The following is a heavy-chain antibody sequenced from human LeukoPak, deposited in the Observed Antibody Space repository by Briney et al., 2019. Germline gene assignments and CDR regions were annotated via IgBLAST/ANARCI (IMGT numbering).Heavy chain of an antibody. CDR2: INPNSGGT. V-gene: IGHV1-2*02. CDR3: ARDVDTAMVTLGTYYGVDV. Sequence: ASVKVSCKASGYTFTGYYMHWVRQAPGQGLERMGWINPNSGGTNYAQKFQGRVTMTRDTSISTAYMELSRLRSDDTAVYYCARDVDTAMVTLGTYYGVDVWGQGTTVTVSS. D-gene: IGHD5-18*01. CDR1: GYTFTGYY. J-gene: IGHJ6*02.